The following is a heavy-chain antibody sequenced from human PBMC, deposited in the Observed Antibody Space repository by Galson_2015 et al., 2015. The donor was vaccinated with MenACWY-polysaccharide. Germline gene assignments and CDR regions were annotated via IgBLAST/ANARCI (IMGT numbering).Heavy chain of an antibody. CDR3: ATPGLSPRRTSDVDS. J-gene: IGHJ5*01. CDR1: GFAYSAHA. D-gene: IGHD1-14*01. V-gene: IGHV3-23*01. Sequence: SLRLSCAASGFAYSAHAMSWVRQAPGKGLEWVSGVSGSGARKYYADSVKGRFTISRDNSKNTLYLQMNSLTTADTAVYYCATPGLSPRRTSDVDSCGHGTLVTVSS. CDR2: VSGSGARK.